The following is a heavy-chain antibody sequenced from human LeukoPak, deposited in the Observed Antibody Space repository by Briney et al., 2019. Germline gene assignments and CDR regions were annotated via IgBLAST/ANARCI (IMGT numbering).Heavy chain of an antibody. CDR2: IYHSGST. CDR1: GGSISSSNW. CDR3: ARGRATFTIFGVVDYYGMDV. J-gene: IGHJ6*02. D-gene: IGHD3-3*01. V-gene: IGHV4-4*02. Sequence: SETLSLTCAVSGGSISSSNWWSWVRQPPGKGLEWIGEIYHSGSTNYNPSLESRVTISVDKSKNQFSLKLSSVTAADTAVYYCARGRATFTIFGVVDYYGMDVWGQGTTVTVSS.